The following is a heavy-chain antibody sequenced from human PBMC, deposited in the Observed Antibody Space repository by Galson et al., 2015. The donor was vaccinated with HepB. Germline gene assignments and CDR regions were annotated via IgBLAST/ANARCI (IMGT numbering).Heavy chain of an antibody. D-gene: IGHD3-22*01. CDR1: GFTFSSYG. J-gene: IGHJ4*02. CDR3: AKEYYYDSSGPFDY. V-gene: IGHV3-30*18. CDR2: ISYDGSNK. Sequence: SLRLSCAASGFTFSSYGMHWVRQAPGKGLEWVAVISYDGSNKYYADSVKGRFTISRDNSKNTLYLQMNSLRAEDTAVYYCAKEYYYDSSGPFDYWGQGTLVTVSS.